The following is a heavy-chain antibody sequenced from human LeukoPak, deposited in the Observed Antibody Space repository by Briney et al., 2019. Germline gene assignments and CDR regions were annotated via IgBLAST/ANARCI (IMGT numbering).Heavy chain of an antibody. Sequence: PGGSLRLSCAASGFTFSSYSMNWVRQAPGKGLEWVSSISSSSSSYIYYADSVKGRFTISRDNAKNSLYLQMNSLRAEDTAVYYCARVRRSPGGDYFDYWGQGTLVTVSS. V-gene: IGHV3-21*01. CDR2: ISSSSSSYI. CDR3: ARVRRSPGGDYFDY. J-gene: IGHJ4*02. CDR1: GFTFSSYS.